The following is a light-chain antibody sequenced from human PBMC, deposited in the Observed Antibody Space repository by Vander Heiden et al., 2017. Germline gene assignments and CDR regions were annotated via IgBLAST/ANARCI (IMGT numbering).Light chain of an antibody. CDR1: QSLLHSNGYNY. V-gene: IGKV2-28*01. CDR2: LGS. CDR3: KQALQTPLT. Sequence: TQSPLSLPVTPGEPASISCRSSQSLLHSNGYNYLDWYLQKPGQSPQLLIYLGSNRASGVPDRFSGSGSGTDFTLKISRVEAEDVGVYYCKQALQTPLTFGGGTKVEIK. J-gene: IGKJ4*01.